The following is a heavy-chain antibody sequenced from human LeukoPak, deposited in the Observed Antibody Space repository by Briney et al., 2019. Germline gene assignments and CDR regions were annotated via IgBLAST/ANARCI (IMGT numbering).Heavy chain of an antibody. CDR2: IYYSGST. J-gene: IGHJ4*02. D-gene: IGHD6-13*01. V-gene: IGHV4-59*01. CDR3: ARAGVYSSSWYAGALDY. Sequence: TSETLSLTCTVSGGSISSYYWSWIRQPPGKGLEWIGYIYYSGSTNYNPSLKSRVTIPVDTSKNQFSLKLSSVTAADTAVYYCARAGVYSSSWYAGALDYWGQGTLVTVSS. CDR1: GGSISSYY.